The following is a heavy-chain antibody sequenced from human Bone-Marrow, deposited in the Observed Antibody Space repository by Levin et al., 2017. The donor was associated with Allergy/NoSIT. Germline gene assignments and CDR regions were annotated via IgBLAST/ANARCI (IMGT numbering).Heavy chain of an antibody. CDR3: ARASYFYDSRGHWTFDY. J-gene: IGHJ4*02. CDR1: GFNPSDHY. D-gene: IGHD3-22*01. CDR2: TRNKGNSYTT. V-gene: IGHV3-72*01. Sequence: GESLKISCAASGFNPSDHYMDWVRQAPGKGLEWVGRTRNKGNSYTTEYAASVKGRFTISRDDSKNSLYLQMNSLKTEDTAVYYCARASYFYDSRGHWTFDYWGRGTLVTVSS.